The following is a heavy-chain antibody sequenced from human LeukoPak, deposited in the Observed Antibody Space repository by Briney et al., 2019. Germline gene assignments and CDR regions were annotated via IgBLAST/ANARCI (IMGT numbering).Heavy chain of an antibody. CDR2: IYHSGST. Sequence: SETLSLTCTVSGYSISSGYYWGWIRQPPGKRMEWIGSIYHSGSTYYNPSLKSRVTISVDTSKNQFSLKLSSVTAADTAVYYCARDLAVTTQLDYWGQGTLVTVSS. J-gene: IGHJ4*02. CDR1: GYSISSGYY. CDR3: ARDLAVTTQLDY. D-gene: IGHD4-17*01. V-gene: IGHV4-38-2*02.